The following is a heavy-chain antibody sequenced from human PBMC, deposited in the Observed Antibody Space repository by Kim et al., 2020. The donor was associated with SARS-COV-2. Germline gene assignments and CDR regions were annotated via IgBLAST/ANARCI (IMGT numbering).Heavy chain of an antibody. D-gene: IGHD6-19*01. CDR3: AKEQIRSSGWSHSWGMDV. V-gene: IGHV3-30*18. Sequence: GGSLRLSCAASGFTFSSYGMHWVRQAPGKGLEWVAVISYDGSNKYYADSVKGRFTISRDNSKNTLYLQMNSLRAEDTAVYYCAKEQIRSSGWSHSWGMDVWGQGTTVTVSS. CDR1: GFTFSSYG. J-gene: IGHJ6*02. CDR2: ISYDGSNK.